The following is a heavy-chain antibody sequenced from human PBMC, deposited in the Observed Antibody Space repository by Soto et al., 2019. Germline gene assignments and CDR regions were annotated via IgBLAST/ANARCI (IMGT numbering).Heavy chain of an antibody. CDR1: GGSFTDSH. J-gene: IGHJ6*02. Sequence: SDTLSLTCAVYGGSFTDSHWAWIRQAPGKGLEWIGEINHGGSVSYNPSIESRVNISEEKSQNQISLNLNSVTAADTAVYFCARDRGVVVIEYYGLDVWGQGTTVTVS. V-gene: IGHV4-34*01. CDR2: INHGGSV. CDR3: ARDRGVVVIEYYGLDV. D-gene: IGHD2-15*01.